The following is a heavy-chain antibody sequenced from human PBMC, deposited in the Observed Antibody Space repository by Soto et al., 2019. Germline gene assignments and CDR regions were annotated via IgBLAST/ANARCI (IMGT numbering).Heavy chain of an antibody. CDR1: GGSFTGVY. Sequence: QVQLQQWGAGLLKPSETLSLTCAVYGGSFTGVYWSWIRQPPGKGLEWIAEIDHSGSTKYNPSLKSRVTMSVDTSKSQFSLRLSSVTAADTAVYYCARGVLIGYCASAGCYPRFDPWGQGTLLTVSS. J-gene: IGHJ5*02. CDR3: ARGVLIGYCASAGCYPRFDP. V-gene: IGHV4-34*01. D-gene: IGHD2-2*01. CDR2: IDHSGST.